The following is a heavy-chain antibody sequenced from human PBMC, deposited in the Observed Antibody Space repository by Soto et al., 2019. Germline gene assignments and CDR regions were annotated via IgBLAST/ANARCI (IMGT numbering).Heavy chain of an antibody. J-gene: IGHJ5*02. CDR3: ARLHCDSPKCVQLDA. Sequence: SETLSPTCTVSGGAINDDAYYWGWIRHPPGKGMEWIGSIYYSETSSYNPSLKSRVTMSVDTSKMQLSLRLRSVTAAETAVYYCARLHCDSPKCVQLDAWGQGALVTVSS. V-gene: IGHV4-39*01. D-gene: IGHD3-22*01. CDR2: IYYSETS. CDR1: GGAINDDAYY.